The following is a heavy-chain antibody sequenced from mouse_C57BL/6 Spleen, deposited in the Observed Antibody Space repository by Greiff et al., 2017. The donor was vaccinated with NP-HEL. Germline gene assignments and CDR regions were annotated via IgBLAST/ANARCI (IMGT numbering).Heavy chain of an antibody. CDR1: GFTFSSYA. V-gene: IGHV5-4*01. J-gene: IGHJ1*03. D-gene: IGHD1-1*01. Sequence: EVKLVESGGGLVKPGGSLKLSCAASGFTFSSYAMSWVRQTPEKRLEWVATISDGGSYTYYPDNVKGRFTISRDNAKNNLYLQMSHLKSEDTAMYYCARDRIYYYGSSYRYFDVWGTGTTVTVSS. CDR2: ISDGGSYT. CDR3: ARDRIYYYGSSYRYFDV.